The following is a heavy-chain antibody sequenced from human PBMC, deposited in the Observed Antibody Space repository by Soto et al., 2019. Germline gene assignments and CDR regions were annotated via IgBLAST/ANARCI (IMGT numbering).Heavy chain of an antibody. V-gene: IGHV1-3*01. CDR1: GYTFTSYA. J-gene: IGHJ5*02. Sequence: GASVKVSCKASGYTFTSYAIHWVRQAPGQRLEWMGWINAGNGNTKYSQKLQGRVTMTTDTSTSTAYMELRSLRSDDTAVYYFARGVGSGTYYNQYNWFDPWGQGTLVTVSS. D-gene: IGHD3-10*01. CDR3: ARGVGSGTYYNQYNWFDP. CDR2: INAGNGNT.